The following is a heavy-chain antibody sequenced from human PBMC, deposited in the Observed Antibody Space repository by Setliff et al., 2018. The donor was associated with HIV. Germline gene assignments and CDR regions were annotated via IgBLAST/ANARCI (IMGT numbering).Heavy chain of an antibody. J-gene: IGHJ5*02. CDR3: ARHRSYGDYDPNWFDP. CDR2: IYFSGST. CDR1: GGSLSTSSFY. V-gene: IGHV4-39*01. Sequence: ASETLSLTCTVSGGSLSTSSFYWGWIRQPPGKGLQWIGSIYFSGSTYYNPSLKSRVTISVDTSKNQFSLKLRSVTAADTGIYYCARHRSYGDYDPNWFDPWGRGTLVTVSS. D-gene: IGHD4-17*01.